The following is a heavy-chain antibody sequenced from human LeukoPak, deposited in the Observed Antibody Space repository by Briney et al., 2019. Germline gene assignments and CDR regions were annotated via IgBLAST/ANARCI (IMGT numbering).Heavy chain of an antibody. CDR1: GFSFTYST. CDR3: VRIPNNAGFPNWFDP. D-gene: IGHD3-9*01. Sequence: GGSLKLSCAASGFSFTYSTMNWVRLAPGKGLEWVSSITSSSGNIYYSDSVRGRFTVSRDNAKNSLYLQMNSLIAEDSAVYYCVRIPNNAGFPNWFDPWGQGTLVSVSS. CDR2: ITSSSGNI. V-gene: IGHV3-21*01. J-gene: IGHJ5*02.